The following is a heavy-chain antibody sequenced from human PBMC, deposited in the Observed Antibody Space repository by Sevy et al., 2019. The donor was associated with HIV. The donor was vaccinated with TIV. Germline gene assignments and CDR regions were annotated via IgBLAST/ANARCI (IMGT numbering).Heavy chain of an antibody. CDR1: GGTFSSYA. CDR3: ARAGTYCSSTSCYYDY. Sequence: ASVKVSCKASGGTFSSYAISWVRQAPGQGLEWMGGIIPIFGTANYAQKFQGRVTITADESTSTDYMELSSLRSEDTAVYYCARAGTYCSSTSCYYDYWGQGTLVTVSS. J-gene: IGHJ4*02. CDR2: IIPIFGTA. V-gene: IGHV1-69*13. D-gene: IGHD2-2*01.